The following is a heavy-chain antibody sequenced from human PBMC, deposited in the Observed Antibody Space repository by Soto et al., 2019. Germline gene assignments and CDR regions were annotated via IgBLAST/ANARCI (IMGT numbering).Heavy chain of an antibody. J-gene: IGHJ6*03. V-gene: IGHV4-59*08. CDR2: IYYSGST. CDR3: ARQGIAAAGTSYYYYMDV. D-gene: IGHD6-13*01. CDR1: GGSISSYC. Sequence: SETLSLTCTVSGGSISSYCWSWIRQPPGKGLEWIGYIYYSGSTNYNPSLKSRVTISVDTSKNQFSLKLSSVTAADTAVYYCARQGIAAAGTSYYYYMDVWGKGTTVTVSS.